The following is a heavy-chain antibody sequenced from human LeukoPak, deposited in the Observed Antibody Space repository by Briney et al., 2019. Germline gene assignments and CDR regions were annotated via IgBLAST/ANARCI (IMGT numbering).Heavy chain of an antibody. Sequence: ASVKVSCKASGGTFSSYAISWVRRAPGQGLEWMGGIIPIFGTANYAQKFQGRVTITTDESTSTAYMELSSLRSEDTAVYYCARDLHYCSSTSCYRNHAFDIWGQGTMVTVSS. D-gene: IGHD2-2*01. CDR1: GGTFSSYA. CDR2: IIPIFGTA. J-gene: IGHJ3*02. CDR3: ARDLHYCSSTSCYRNHAFDI. V-gene: IGHV1-69*05.